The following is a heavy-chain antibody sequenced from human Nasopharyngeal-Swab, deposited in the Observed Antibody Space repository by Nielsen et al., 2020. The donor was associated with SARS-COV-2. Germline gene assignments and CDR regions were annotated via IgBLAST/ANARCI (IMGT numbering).Heavy chain of an antibody. CDR2: INAGNGNT. Sequence: ASVKVSCKASGYTFTSYAMHWVRQAPGQRLEWMGWINAGNGNTKYSQKFQGRVTITGDTSASTAYMELSSLRSEDTAVYYCAGWITMIRGATFDIWGQGTMVTVSS. J-gene: IGHJ3*02. CDR1: GYTFTSYA. CDR3: AGWITMIRGATFDI. V-gene: IGHV1-3*01. D-gene: IGHD3-10*01.